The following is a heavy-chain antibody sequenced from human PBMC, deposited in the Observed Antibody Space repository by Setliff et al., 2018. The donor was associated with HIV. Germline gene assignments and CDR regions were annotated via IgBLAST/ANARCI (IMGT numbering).Heavy chain of an antibody. CDR2: IFHSGST. V-gene: IGHV4-4*02. D-gene: IGHD3-22*01. J-gene: IGHJ4*02. CDR1: GGSISDNNW. CDR3: ARGPNLLTHYYDSSGYAEGYSDH. Sequence: PSETLSLTCAVSGGSISDNNWWSWVRQPPGKELEWIGEIFHSGSTNYNPSLKSRVTILVDKSKNQLSLRLSSVTAADAAVYYCARGPNLLTHYYDSSGYAEGYSDHWGQGTLVTVSS.